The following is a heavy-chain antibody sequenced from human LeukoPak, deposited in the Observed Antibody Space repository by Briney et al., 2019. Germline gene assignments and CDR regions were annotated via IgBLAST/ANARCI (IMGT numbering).Heavy chain of an antibody. CDR1: GYTFTSYY. V-gene: IGHV1-46*01. D-gene: IGHD1-26*01. Sequence: ASVKVSCKASGYTFTSYYMHWVRQAPGQGLEWMGLINPTGGSTGYAQKFQGRVTMTRDMSTSTDYMELSRVRSEDTAIYYCARDNSVGNNAWWFDRCRQGTLVTVSS. CDR2: INPTGGST. J-gene: IGHJ5*02. CDR3: ARDNSVGNNAWWFDR.